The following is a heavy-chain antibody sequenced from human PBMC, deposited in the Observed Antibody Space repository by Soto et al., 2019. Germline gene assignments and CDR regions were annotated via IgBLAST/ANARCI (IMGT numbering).Heavy chain of an antibody. CDR1: GGSFSGYY. Sequence: LSLTCTVSGGSFSGYYWSWIRQRPGKGLEWIGEINHSGSTNYNPSLKSRVTISVDTSKNQFSLKLSSVTAADTAVYYCARVRYDILTVSQPSFDLWGRGTLVTVSS. D-gene: IGHD3-9*01. CDR2: INHSGST. J-gene: IGHJ2*01. V-gene: IGHV4-34*01. CDR3: ARVRYDILTVSQPSFDL.